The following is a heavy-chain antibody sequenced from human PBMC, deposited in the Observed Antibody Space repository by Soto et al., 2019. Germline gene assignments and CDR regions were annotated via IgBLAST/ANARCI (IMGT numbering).Heavy chain of an antibody. CDR2: IYHSGTT. D-gene: IGHD2-15*01. Sequence: QVQLQESGPGLVKPSGTLSLTCAVSGGSISSSDWWSWVRQSPGKGLEWIGEIYHSGTTNYNPSLKSRVTISIDKSKKQFSLKLRSVTAADTAVYYCARDAREVAGRNRYYFYGMDVWGQGTTVTVSS. CDR1: GGSISSSDW. V-gene: IGHV4-4*02. CDR3: ARDAREVAGRNRYYFYGMDV. J-gene: IGHJ6*02.